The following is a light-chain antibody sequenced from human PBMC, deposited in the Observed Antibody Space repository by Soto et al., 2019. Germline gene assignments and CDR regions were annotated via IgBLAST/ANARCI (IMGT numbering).Light chain of an antibody. CDR2: RND. Sequence: QSVLPQPPSASGTPGQRVTISCSTTNSRSGSNYVYWYQQLPRAAAQLLIYRNDQRPSGVPDRFSASKSGTSASLAISGLRSEDEADYFCAKWDDSLRVYVFGSGTKLTVL. CDR1: NSRSGSNY. CDR3: AKWDDSLRVYV. J-gene: IGLJ1*01. V-gene: IGLV1-47*01.